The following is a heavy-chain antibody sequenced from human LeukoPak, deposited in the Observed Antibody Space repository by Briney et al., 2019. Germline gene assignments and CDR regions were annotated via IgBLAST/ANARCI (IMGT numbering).Heavy chain of an antibody. D-gene: IGHD1-7*01. CDR2: IYYSGST. V-gene: IGHV4-39*01. CDR1: GGSISSSSYY. Sequence: SETLSLTCTVSGGSISSSSYYWGWIRQPPGKGLEWIGSIYYSGSTYYNPSLKSRVTISVHTSKNQFSLKLSSVTAADTAVYYCATSLITGTTPRWFDPWGQGTLVTVSS. J-gene: IGHJ5*02. CDR3: ATSLITGTTPRWFDP.